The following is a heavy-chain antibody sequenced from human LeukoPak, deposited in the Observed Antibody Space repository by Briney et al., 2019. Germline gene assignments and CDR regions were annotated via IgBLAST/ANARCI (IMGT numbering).Heavy chain of an antibody. CDR2: ILGSGDST. V-gene: IGHV3-23*01. CDR3: TKSWDAFDF. D-gene: IGHD3-10*01. Sequence: GGSLRLSCAASGFNFRNNAMAWVRQAPGKGLEWVSGILGSGDSTYYADAVKGRFTISRDNSKNTLYLQMNTLRTEDTAVYYCTKSWDAFDFWGQGTMVTVSS. J-gene: IGHJ3*01. CDR1: GFNFRNNA.